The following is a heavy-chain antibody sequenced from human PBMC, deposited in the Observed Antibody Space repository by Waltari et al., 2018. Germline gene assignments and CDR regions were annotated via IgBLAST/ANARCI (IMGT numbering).Heavy chain of an antibody. CDR2: IKQDGSEK. Sequence: EVQLVESGGGLVQPGGSLRLSCAASGFTFSSYWMSWVRQAPGKGLEWVANIKQDGSEKYYVDSVKGRFTISRDNAKNSLYLQMNSLRAEDTAVYYCARGPPRGGYYFDYWGQGTLVIVSS. V-gene: IGHV3-7*01. J-gene: IGHJ4*02. CDR1: GFTFSSYW. CDR3: ARGPPRGGYYFDY. D-gene: IGHD3-16*01.